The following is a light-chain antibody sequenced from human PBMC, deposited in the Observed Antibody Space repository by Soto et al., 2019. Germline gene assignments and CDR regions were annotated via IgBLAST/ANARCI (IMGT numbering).Light chain of an antibody. CDR2: DAS. Sequence: ELVLTQSPATLSLSPGERATLSCRASQSVSRYLAWYQQKPGQAPRLLIYDASNRATGIPGRFSGSGSGTDFTLTISSLETEDFAVYYCQQRSNWFLTFGGGTQVEIK. V-gene: IGKV3-11*01. J-gene: IGKJ4*01. CDR1: QSVSRY. CDR3: QQRSNWFLT.